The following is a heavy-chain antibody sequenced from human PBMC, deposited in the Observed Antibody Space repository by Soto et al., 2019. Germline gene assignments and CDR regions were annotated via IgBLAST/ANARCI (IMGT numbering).Heavy chain of an antibody. CDR1: GFSLSTGGRG. D-gene: IGHD4-4*01. CDR2: IYWNDDE. Sequence: QITLRESGPTLVKPTQTLTLTCSFSGFSLSTGGRGVGWIRQPPGKALEWLALIYWNDDERYSPSLKNRLTITKDTSKNQVVLTLTNVDPVDTATYYCAHRGYGNYPRDNWFDPCGQGALVTVSS. J-gene: IGHJ5*02. CDR3: AHRGYGNYPRDNWFDP. V-gene: IGHV2-5*01.